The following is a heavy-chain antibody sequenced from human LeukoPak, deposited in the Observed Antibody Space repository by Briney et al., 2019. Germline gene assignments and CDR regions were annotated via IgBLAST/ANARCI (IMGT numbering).Heavy chain of an antibody. CDR3: AKDGQQGDLHFDY. V-gene: IGHV3-23*01. J-gene: IGHJ4*02. D-gene: IGHD6-13*01. CDR1: GFTFSSYA. Sequence: PSGGSLRLSCAASGFTFSSYAMSWVRQAPGKGLEWVSAISGSGGSTYYADSVKGRFTIPRDNSKNTLYLQMNSLRAEDTAVYYCAKDGQQGDLHFDYWGQGTLVTVSS. CDR2: ISGSGGST.